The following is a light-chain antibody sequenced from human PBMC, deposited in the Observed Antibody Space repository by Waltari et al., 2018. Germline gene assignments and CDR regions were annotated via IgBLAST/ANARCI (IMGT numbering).Light chain of an antibody. V-gene: IGKV3-20*01. J-gene: IGKJ4*01. Sequence: EIVLTQSPGTLSLSPGERATLSCRASPHMSGSWLTWYQQKPGQAPRLVIYGASSRDTAIPDRFRGRGSGTDFTLTISRLEPEDCGVYYCQQYDGSSVTFGGGTKVEIK. CDR1: PHMSGSW. CDR3: QQYDGSSVT. CDR2: GAS.